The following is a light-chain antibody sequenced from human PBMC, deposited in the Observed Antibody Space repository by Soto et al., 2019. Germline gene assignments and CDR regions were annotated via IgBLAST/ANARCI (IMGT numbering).Light chain of an antibody. J-gene: IGKJ5*01. CDR1: QSVNSR. CDR3: QHYGRSPIT. V-gene: IGKV3-20*01. CDR2: GAS. Sequence: EIVLTQSPGTLSLSPGERATLSCRASQSVNSRLAWYQHKPGQAPRLLLSGASSRATGIPDRFSGSGSATDFTLTISRLEPEDFALYYCQHYGRSPITFGQGTRLEIK.